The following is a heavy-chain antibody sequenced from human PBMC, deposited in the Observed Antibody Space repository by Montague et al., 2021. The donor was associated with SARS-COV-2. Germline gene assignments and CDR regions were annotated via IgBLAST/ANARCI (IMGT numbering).Heavy chain of an antibody. J-gene: IGHJ2*01. D-gene: IGHD3-3*01. V-gene: IGHV3-23*01. CDR3: AKGSGGTIFGVVITYWYFDL. CDR2: ISGSGGST. CDR1: GFTFGSYA. Sequence: SLRLSCAASGFTFGSYAMSWVRQAPGKGLEWVSAISGSGGSTYYADSVKGRFTISRDNSKNTLYLQMNSLRAEDTAVYYCAKGSGGTIFGVVITYWYFDLWGRGTLVTVSS.